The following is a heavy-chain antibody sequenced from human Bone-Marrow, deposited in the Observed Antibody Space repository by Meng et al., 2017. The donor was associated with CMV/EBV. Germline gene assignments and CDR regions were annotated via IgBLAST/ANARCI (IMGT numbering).Heavy chain of an antibody. CDR1: GFTFSNAW. V-gene: IGHV3-7*01. CDR2: IKQDGSEK. CDR3: ANLGRYYDFWSGYPYYYYGMDV. Sequence: GGSLRLSCVASGFTFSNAWMSWVRQAPGKGLEWVANIKQDGSEKYYVDSVKGRFTISRDNAKNSLYLQMNSLRAEDTAVYYCANLGRYYDFWSGYPYYYYGMDVWGQGTTVTVSS. D-gene: IGHD3-3*01. J-gene: IGHJ6*01.